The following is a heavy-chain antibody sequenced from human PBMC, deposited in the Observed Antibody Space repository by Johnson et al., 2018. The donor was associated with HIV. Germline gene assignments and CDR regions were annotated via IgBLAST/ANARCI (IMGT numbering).Heavy chain of an antibody. V-gene: IGHV3-9*01. D-gene: IGHD4-17*01. CDR1: GFTFDYYA. Sequence: EVQLVESGGGLVQPGRSLRLSCAASGFTFDYYAMHWVRQAPGKGLEWVSGISWNSGRIGYADSAKGRFTISRDNAKNSLYLQMNSLRAEDTALYYCAKVRERPVTTRSDAFDIWGQGTMVTVSS. CDR3: AKVRERPVTTRSDAFDI. J-gene: IGHJ3*02. CDR2: ISWNSGRI.